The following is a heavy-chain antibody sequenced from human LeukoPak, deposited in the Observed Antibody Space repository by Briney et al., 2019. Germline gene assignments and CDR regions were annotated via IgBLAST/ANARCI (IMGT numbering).Heavy chain of an antibody. CDR1: GINISSNW. CDR3: ARPVGTTVSVDY. Sequence: TGGSLRLSCAAPGINISSNWMHWVRQAPGTGLVWVARVSSEGSRTTYADSVKGRFTISTDKGKNTLYLQMKRLRAEDTAVYYCARPVGTTVSVDYWGQGTLVTVSS. D-gene: IGHD1-26*01. J-gene: IGHJ4*02. CDR2: VSSEGSRT. V-gene: IGHV3-74*01.